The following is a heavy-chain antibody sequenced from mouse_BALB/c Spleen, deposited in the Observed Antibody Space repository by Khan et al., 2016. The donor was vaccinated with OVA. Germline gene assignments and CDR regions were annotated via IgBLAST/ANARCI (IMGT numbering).Heavy chain of an antibody. CDR3: ARNREPDYFDY. CDR1: GFSLTSHG. Sequence: QVQLKESGPGLVAPSQSLSITCTVSGFSLTSHGVHWVRQPPEKGLEWLGVIWAGGSTNYNSALMSRLSISKDSSKSQVFLKMNSLQTDDTAMYYCARNREPDYFDYWGQGTTLTVSS. V-gene: IGHV2-9*02. CDR2: IWAGGST. J-gene: IGHJ2*01.